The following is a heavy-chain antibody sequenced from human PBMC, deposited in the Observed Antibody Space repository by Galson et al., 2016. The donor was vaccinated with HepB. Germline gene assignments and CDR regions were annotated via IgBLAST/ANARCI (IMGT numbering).Heavy chain of an antibody. CDR1: GFTFSSYS. CDR3: TREANDAFDI. V-gene: IGHV3-48*02. CDR2: IGSGSGTI. J-gene: IGHJ3*02. Sequence: SLRLSCAASGFTFSSYSMNWVRQAPGKGLDWVSYIGSGSGTIYYPDSVKGRFTISRDNTKGTVYLHMNSLRDEDTAVYYCTREANDAFDIWGQGTMVTVSS.